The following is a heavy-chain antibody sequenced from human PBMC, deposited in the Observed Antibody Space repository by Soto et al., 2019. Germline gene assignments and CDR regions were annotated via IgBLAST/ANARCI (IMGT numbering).Heavy chain of an antibody. CDR2: IYYSGST. CDR1: GGSISSYY. D-gene: IGHD4-17*01. J-gene: IGHJ4*02. Sequence: QVQLQESGPGLVNPSETLSLTCTVSGGSISSYYWSWIRQPPGKGLEWIGYIYYSGSTNYNPSLKSRVTISVDTSKNQFSLKLSSVTAADTAVYYCARQGADYGDYQFDYWGQGTLVTVSS. CDR3: ARQGADYGDYQFDY. V-gene: IGHV4-59*08.